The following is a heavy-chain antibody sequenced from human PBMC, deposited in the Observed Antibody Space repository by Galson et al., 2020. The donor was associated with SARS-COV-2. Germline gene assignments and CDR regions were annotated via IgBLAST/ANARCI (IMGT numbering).Heavy chain of an antibody. CDR1: GFTFSSYG. D-gene: IGHD6-13*01. J-gene: IGHJ4*02. CDR2: IWYDGSNK. Sequence: GGSLSISCAASGFTFSSYGMHWVRQAPGKGLEWVAVIWYDGSNKYYADSVKGRFTISRDNSKNTLYLQMNSLRAEDTAVYYCARNAIAALGGHDECWGPGTLVTASS. CDR3: ARNAIAALGGHDEC. V-gene: IGHV3-33*01.